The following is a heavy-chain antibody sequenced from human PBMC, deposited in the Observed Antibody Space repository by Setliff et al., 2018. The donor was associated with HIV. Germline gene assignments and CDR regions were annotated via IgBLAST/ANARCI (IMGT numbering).Heavy chain of an antibody. Sequence: KPSETLSLTCTVSGGAVSDTSYYWGWIRQPPGKGLEWLANVYYSGGTYYNPSLNSRVTLSVDTSRNQFSLKLTSVTAADTALYFCARLGDSGYDFRGYFDYWGQGKLVTVS. CDR1: GGAVSDTSYY. V-gene: IGHV4-39*01. J-gene: IGHJ4*02. D-gene: IGHD5-12*01. CDR3: ARLGDSGYDFRGYFDY. CDR2: VYYSGGT.